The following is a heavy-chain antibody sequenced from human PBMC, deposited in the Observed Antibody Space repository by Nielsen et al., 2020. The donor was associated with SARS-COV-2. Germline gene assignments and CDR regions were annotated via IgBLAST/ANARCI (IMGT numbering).Heavy chain of an antibody. J-gene: IGHJ4*02. Sequence: ASVKVSCKASGYTFTSYYMHWVRQAPGQGLEWMGIINPSGGSTNYAQKFQGRVTMTRDTSISTAYMELSRLRSDDTAVYYCARVNFGYYYDFDYWGQGTLVTVSS. D-gene: IGHD3-22*01. CDR2: INPSGGST. CDR1: GYTFTSYY. CDR3: ARVNFGYYYDFDY. V-gene: IGHV1-2*02.